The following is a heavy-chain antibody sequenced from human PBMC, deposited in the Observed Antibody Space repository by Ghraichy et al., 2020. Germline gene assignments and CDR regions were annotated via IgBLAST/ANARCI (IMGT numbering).Heavy chain of an antibody. V-gene: IGHV4-59*01. D-gene: IGHD1-26*01. J-gene: IGHJ6*03. CDR2: IYYSGST. CDR3: ARSSGSYYYYYYMDV. CDR1: GGSISSYY. Sequence: SETLSLTCTVSGGSISSYYWSWIRQPPGKGLEWIGYIYYSGSTNYNPSLKSRVTISVDTSKNQFSLKLSSVTAADTAVYYCARSSGSYYYYYYMDVWGKGTTVTVSS.